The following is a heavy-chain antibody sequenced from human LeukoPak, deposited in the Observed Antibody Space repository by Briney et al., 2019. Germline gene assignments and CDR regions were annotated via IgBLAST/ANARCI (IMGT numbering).Heavy chain of an antibody. V-gene: IGHV3-23*01. CDR1: GFTFSNYA. J-gene: IGHJ5*02. CDR3: AKSATDYGDFFNT. CDR2: ISDSGRSA. D-gene: IGHD4-17*01. Sequence: GGSLRLSCAASGFTFSNYAMNWVRQAPGKGLEWVSSISDSGRSADFADSVKGRFTFSRDNSKNTVFLQMTSLRAEDTAVYYCAKSATDYGDFFNTWGQGTLVTVSS.